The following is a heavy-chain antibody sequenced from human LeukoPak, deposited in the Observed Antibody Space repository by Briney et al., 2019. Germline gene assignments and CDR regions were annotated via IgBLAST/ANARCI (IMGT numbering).Heavy chain of an antibody. V-gene: IGHV3-23*01. CDR2: ISGSGGST. CDR3: AKATGYLL. Sequence: GGSLRLSCAASGFTFSSYDMSWVRQAPGKGLEWVSGISGSGGSTYYADAVKGRFTISRDNSKKTLYLQMNSLRAEDTAVYYCAKATGYLLWGQGTLVTVSS. J-gene: IGHJ4*02. D-gene: IGHD1-14*01. CDR1: GFTFSSYD.